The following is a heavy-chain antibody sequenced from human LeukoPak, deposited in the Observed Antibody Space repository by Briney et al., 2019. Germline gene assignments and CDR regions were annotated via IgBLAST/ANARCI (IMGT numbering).Heavy chain of an antibody. J-gene: IGHJ5*02. CDR2: IFYSGST. V-gene: IGHV4-39*07. D-gene: IGHD6-19*01. Sequence: LETLSLTCSVSGGSISSDIYFWGWIRQPPGKGLEWIGIIFYSGSTYYNPSLKSRVTISIDTSKSQFSLKVSSVTAADTAVYYCARAKYSSGGDWFDPWGQGALVTVSS. CDR3: ARAKYSSGGDWFDP. CDR1: GGSISSDIYF.